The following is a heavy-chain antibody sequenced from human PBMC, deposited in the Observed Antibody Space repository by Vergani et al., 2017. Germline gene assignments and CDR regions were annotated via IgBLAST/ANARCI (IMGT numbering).Heavy chain of an antibody. Sequence: EVQLLESGGSLNQPGGSVRLSCAASGFTFSTYAMHWVRQAPGKGLEWVSALTGGGRSTYYADSFKGRFIISRDNSRDTLYLRMNSLRPEDTATYYCVKDAGSYENFFDSWGQGTLVTVSS. J-gene: IGHJ4*02. D-gene: IGHD1-26*01. CDR3: VKDAGSYENFFDS. CDR2: LTGGGRST. CDR1: GFTFSTYA. V-gene: IGHV3-23*01.